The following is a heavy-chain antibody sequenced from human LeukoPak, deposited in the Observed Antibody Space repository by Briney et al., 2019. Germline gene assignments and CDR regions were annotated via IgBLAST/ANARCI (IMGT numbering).Heavy chain of an antibody. V-gene: IGHV4-4*02. CDR3: ARLDRPGGSADY. CDR1: GGSIGASINSPNW. CDR2: IFHSGTT. J-gene: IGHJ4*02. Sequence: SGTLSLTCSVSGGSIGASINSPNWWSWVRQPPGKGLEWIGEIFHSGTTNYNPSLKSRVTMSVDKSKNQFSLKLSSVTAADTAVYYCARLDRPGGSADYWGQGTLVTVSS.